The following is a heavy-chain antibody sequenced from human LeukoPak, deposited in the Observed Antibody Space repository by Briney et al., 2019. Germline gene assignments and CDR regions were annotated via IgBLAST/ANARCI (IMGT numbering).Heavy chain of an antibody. J-gene: IGHJ6*03. CDR2: INPSGGST. CDR3: ARVTVWAAAGTPDYYYYYYMDV. Sequence: ASVKVSCKASGYTFTSYCMHWVRQAPGQGLEWMGIINPSGGSTSYAQKFQGRVTMTRNTSISTAYMELSSLRSEDTAVYYCARVTVWAAAGTPDYYYYYYMDVWGKGTTVTISS. CDR1: GYTFTSYC. D-gene: IGHD6-13*01. V-gene: IGHV1-46*01.